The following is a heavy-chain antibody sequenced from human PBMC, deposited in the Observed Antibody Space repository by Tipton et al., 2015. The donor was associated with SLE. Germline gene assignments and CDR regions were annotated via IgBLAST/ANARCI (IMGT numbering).Heavy chain of an antibody. J-gene: IGHJ4*02. D-gene: IGHD4/OR15-4a*01. Sequence: GLVKPSETLSLTCAVYDGSFSGYCWSWIRQPPGKGLEWIGEINHSGTTNYNPSLKSRVTISVDTSKNQFSLKLRSVTAADAAVYYCARRCAKGLGYWGQGTLVTVSS. CDR1: DGSFSGYC. CDR3: ARRCAKGLGY. CDR2: INHSGTT. V-gene: IGHV4-34*01.